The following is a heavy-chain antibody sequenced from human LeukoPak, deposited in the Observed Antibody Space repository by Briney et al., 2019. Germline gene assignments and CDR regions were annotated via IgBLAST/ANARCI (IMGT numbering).Heavy chain of an antibody. J-gene: IGHJ4*02. CDR1: GGSISNYY. CDR2: IYYRGST. D-gene: IGHD3-10*01. CDR3: ARQESGSGNYLSYFDY. V-gene: IGHV4-59*08. Sequence: SETLSLTCTVSGGSISNYYWSWIRQPPGKGLEWIAYIYYRGSTNYNPSLKSRVTISVDTSKNQFSLKLSSVTAADTAVYYCARQESGSGNYLSYFDYWGQGTLVTVSS.